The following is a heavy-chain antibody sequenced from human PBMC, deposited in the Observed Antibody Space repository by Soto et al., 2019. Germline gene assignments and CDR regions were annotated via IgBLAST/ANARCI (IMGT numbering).Heavy chain of an antibody. D-gene: IGHD2-2*01. J-gene: IGHJ3*02. Sequence: PSETLSLTCAVYGGSFSGYYWSWIRQPPGKGLEWIGEINHSGSTNYNPSLKSRVTISVDTSKNQFSLKLSSVTAADTAVYYCARSTMPNAFDIWGQGTMVTVS. CDR2: INHSGST. CDR3: ARSTMPNAFDI. CDR1: GGSFSGYY. V-gene: IGHV4-34*01.